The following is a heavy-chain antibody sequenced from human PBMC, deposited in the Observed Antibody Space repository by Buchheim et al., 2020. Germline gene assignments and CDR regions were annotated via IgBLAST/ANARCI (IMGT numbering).Heavy chain of an antibody. D-gene: IGHD3-3*01. CDR3: ATGPLRFGSGYRFDD. CDR1: GYTLNELS. CDR2: FDPEDGER. J-gene: IGHJ4*02. V-gene: IGHV1-24*01. Sequence: QVQLVQSGAEVKKPGASVKVSCKVSGYTLNELSMHWVRQAPGKGLEWMGGFDPEDGERIYAQKFQGRVTMTGDTSTGTAYMELSSLRSEDTAVYYCATGPLRFGSGYRFDDWGQGTL.